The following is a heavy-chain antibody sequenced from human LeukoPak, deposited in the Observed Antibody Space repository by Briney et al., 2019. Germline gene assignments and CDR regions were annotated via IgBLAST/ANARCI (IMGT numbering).Heavy chain of an antibody. CDR1: GFTFSGYW. CDR2: ISSDGSST. J-gene: IGHJ4*02. D-gene: IGHD6-19*01. Sequence: GRSLRLSCAASGFTFSGYWMHWVRQAPGKGLVWVSRISSDGSSTSYADSVKGRFAISRDNAKNTVYLQMNSLRAEDMAVYYCARVVAGSNCFDSWGQGTLVTVSS. CDR3: ARVVAGSNCFDS. V-gene: IGHV3-74*01.